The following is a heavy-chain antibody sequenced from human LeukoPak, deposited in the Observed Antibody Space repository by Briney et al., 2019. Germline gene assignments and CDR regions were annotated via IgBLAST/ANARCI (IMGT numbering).Heavy chain of an antibody. V-gene: IGHV3-23*01. CDR2: ISSGGGAT. CDR1: GFTFSSYA. CDR3: AKDGSNSPYFFDY. J-gene: IGHJ4*02. D-gene: IGHD1-1*01. Sequence: PGGSLRLSCAASGFTFSSYAMAWVRQAPGKGLDWVSGISSGGGATYYANSVKGRFTISRDNSKNTLYLQMNSLRGEDTAVYYCAKDGSNSPYFFDYWGRGTLVTVSS.